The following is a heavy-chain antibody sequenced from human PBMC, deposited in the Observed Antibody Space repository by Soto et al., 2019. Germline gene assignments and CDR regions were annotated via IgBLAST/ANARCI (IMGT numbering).Heavy chain of an antibody. D-gene: IGHD3-10*02. CDR2: ITHSGST. CDR3: ARSSVRGWSY. Sequence: SETLSLTCAVYGGSFSGYYWTWIRQPPGKGLEWIGEITHSGSTNYNPSLKNRVTISVDTSKNQFSLNLNSVTAADTAVYYCARSSVRGWSYWGQGTLVTVSS. V-gene: IGHV4-34*01. CDR1: GGSFSGYY. J-gene: IGHJ4*02.